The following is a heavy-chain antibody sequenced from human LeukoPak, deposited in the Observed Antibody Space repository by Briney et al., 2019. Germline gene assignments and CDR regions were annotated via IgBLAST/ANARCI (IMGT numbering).Heavy chain of an antibody. J-gene: IGHJ4*02. V-gene: IGHV3-21*01. CDR1: GFAFSSYS. D-gene: IGHD2-15*01. CDR2: IISSSTYI. CDR3: ARDPQYCSGGSCYSFDY. Sequence: PGGSLRLSCAASGFAFSSYSMNWVRQAPGKGLEWVSSIISSSTYIYYADSVKGRFTISRDNAKNSLYLQMNSLRAEDTAVYYCARDPQYCSGGSCYSFDYWGQGTLVTDSS.